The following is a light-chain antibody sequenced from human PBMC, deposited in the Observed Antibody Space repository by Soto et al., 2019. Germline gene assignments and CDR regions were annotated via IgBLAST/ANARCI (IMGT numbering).Light chain of an antibody. V-gene: IGKV3-11*01. Sequence: IVLTQSPDTLSLSPVDRATLSCRPSQSISSYLAWYQQKPGQSPRLIIYDASNRATGIPARFSGSGSGTDFTLTISSLEPEDFAVYYCQQRSDWPPITFGQGTRLEIK. CDR2: DAS. CDR1: QSISSY. J-gene: IGKJ5*01. CDR3: QQRSDWPPIT.